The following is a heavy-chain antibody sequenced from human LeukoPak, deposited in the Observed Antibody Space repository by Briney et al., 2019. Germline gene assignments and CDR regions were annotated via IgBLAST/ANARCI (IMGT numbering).Heavy chain of an antibody. Sequence: GRSLRLSCAASGFTFDDYAMHWIRQAPGKGLEWVSGISWNGDIIGYADSVKGRFTISRDNAKNSLYLQMNSLRAEDTAVYYCAVYGSGFFPWGKGTTVTISS. J-gene: IGHJ6*04. CDR2: ISWNGDII. CDR3: AVYGSGFFP. V-gene: IGHV3-9*01. D-gene: IGHD3-10*01. CDR1: GFTFDDYA.